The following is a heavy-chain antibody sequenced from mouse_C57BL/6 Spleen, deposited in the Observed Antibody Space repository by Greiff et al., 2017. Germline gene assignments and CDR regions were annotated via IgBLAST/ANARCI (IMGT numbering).Heavy chain of an antibody. CDR3: TRYGNCAWFAY. V-gene: IGHV1-15*01. J-gene: IGHJ3*01. D-gene: IGHD1-1*01. CDR2: IDPETGGT. Sequence: VQLQQSGAELVRPGASVTLSCKASGYTFTDYEMHWVKQTPVHGLEWIGAIDPETGGTAYNQKFKGKAILTADKSSSTAYMELRSLTSEDSAVYYCTRYGNCAWFAYWGQGALVTVSA. CDR1: GYTFTDYE.